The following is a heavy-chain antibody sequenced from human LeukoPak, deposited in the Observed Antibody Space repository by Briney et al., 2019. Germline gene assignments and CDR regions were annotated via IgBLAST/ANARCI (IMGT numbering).Heavy chain of an antibody. CDR3: AKGARWNDVAWFDP. V-gene: IGHV3-74*01. CDR2: INSDGSNT. J-gene: IGHJ5*02. CDR1: GFTFSSYW. Sequence: RTGGSLRLSCAASGFTFSSYWMHWVRQAPGKGLVWVSRINSDGSNTNYADSVKGRFTISRDNSKNTLYLQMNSLRAEDTAVYYCAKGARWNDVAWFDPWGQGTLVTVSS. D-gene: IGHD1-1*01.